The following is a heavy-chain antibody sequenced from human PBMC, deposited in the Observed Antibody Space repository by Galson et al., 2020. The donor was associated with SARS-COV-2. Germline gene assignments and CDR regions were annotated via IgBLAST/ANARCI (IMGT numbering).Heavy chain of an antibody. J-gene: IGHJ4*02. CDR2: IYYSGST. D-gene: IGHD5-12*01. CDR3: ARGGPYSGYDKELDY. CDR1: GGSISSSSYY. Sequence: LETLSLTCTVSGGSISSSSYYWGWIRQPPGKGLEWIGSIYYSGSTYYNPSLKSRVTISVDTSKNQFSLKLSSVTAADTAVYYCARGGPYSGYDKELDYWGQGTLVTVSS. V-gene: IGHV4-39*01.